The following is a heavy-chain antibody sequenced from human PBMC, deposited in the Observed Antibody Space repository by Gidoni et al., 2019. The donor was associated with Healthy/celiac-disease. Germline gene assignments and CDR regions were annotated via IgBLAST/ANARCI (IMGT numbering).Heavy chain of an antibody. Sequence: EVQLVESGVVVVQRGGALRLSCAASGFPFDDYAMHWVRQAPGEGLEWVSLISWDGGSTYYADSVKGRFTISRDNSKNSLYLQMNSLRAEDTALYYCARSQSPLYVDAFDIWGQGTMVTVSS. V-gene: IGHV3-43D*03. CDR2: ISWDGGST. J-gene: IGHJ3*02. CDR3: ARSQSPLYVDAFDI. D-gene: IGHD3-16*01. CDR1: GFPFDDYA.